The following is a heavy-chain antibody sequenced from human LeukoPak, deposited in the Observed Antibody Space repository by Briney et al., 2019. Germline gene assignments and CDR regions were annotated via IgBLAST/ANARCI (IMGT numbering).Heavy chain of an antibody. J-gene: IGHJ3*02. CDR3: AKEGDSSGYGDAFDI. D-gene: IGHD3-22*01. CDR2: IRYDGSNK. V-gene: IGHV3-30*02. CDR1: GFTFSSYG. Sequence: GGSLRLSCAASGFTFSSYGMHWVRQAPGKGLEWVAFIRYDGSNKYYADPVKGRFTISRDNSKNTLYLQMNSLRAEDTAVYYCAKEGDSSGYGDAFDIWGQGTMVTVSS.